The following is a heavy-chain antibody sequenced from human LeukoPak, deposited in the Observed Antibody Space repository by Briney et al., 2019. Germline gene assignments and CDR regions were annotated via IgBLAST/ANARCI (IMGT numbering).Heavy chain of an antibody. J-gene: IGHJ4*02. CDR3: ARDRPTGEEAWPFDY. V-gene: IGHV3-33*01. CDR1: GFSFSSFA. Sequence: GTSLRLSCAASGFSFSSFAMHRVRQAPGKGLEWVAVIWYDGSNKYYADSVKGRFTISRDNSMHTLYLQMNSLRDEDTAVYYCARDRPTGEEAWPFDYWGQGTLVTVSS. CDR2: IWYDGSNK. D-gene: IGHD4-11*01.